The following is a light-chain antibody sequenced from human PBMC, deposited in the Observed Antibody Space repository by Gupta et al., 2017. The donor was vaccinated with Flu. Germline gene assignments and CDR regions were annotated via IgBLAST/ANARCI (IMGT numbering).Light chain of an antibody. V-gene: IGLV1-44*01. J-gene: IGLJ3*02. CDR1: SSNIGSNT. CDR2: SNN. Sequence: QSVLTQPPSASGTPRQRVTISCSGSSSNIGSNTVIWYQQLPGPAPKPLIYSNNRRPSGVPDRFSGSKSGTSASLAISGLQAEDEADYYCAAWDDSLNGRVFGGGTKLTVL. CDR3: AAWDDSLNGRV.